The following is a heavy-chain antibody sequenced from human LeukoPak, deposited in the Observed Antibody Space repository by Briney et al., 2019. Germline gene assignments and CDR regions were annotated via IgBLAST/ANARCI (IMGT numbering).Heavy chain of an antibody. CDR2: IYPGDSDT. CDR3: ARRASSWPPGIDY. V-gene: IGHV5-51*01. J-gene: IGHJ4*02. Sequence: GESLQISCKGSGYSFTSYWIGWVRQMPGKGLEWMGIIYPGDSDTRYSPSFQGQVTISADKSISTAYLQWSSLKASDTAMYYCARRASSWPPGIDYWGQGTLVTVSS. CDR1: GYSFTSYW. D-gene: IGHD6-13*01.